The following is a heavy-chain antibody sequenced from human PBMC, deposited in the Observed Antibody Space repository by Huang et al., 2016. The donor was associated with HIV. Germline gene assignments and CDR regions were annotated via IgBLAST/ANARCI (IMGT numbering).Heavy chain of an antibody. CDR2: IYYSGST. CDR1: GGSISSYY. J-gene: IGHJ6*02. Sequence: QVQLQESGPGLVKPSETLSLTCTVSGGSISSYYWSWIRQPPGKGLGWIGYIYYSGSTNYNPSLKRRVTISVDTSKNQCSLKLTSVTAADTAVYYCARDTSEYYYGMDVWGQGTTVTVSS. V-gene: IGHV4-59*01. CDR3: ARDTSEYYYGMDV.